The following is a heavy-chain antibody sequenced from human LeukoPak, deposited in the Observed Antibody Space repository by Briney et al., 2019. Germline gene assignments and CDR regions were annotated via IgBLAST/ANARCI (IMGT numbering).Heavy chain of an antibody. CDR3: TWVGARYYFDY. D-gene: IGHD1-26*01. Sequence: PGGSLRLSYAASGFTFKHAWMSWVRQAPGKGLEWVGRIKSKTNGCTTDYAAPVKGRFTISRDDSKSTLYLQMNSLKTEDTAVYYCTWVGARYYFDYWGQGTLVTVSS. J-gene: IGHJ4*02. V-gene: IGHV3-15*01. CDR1: GFTFKHAW. CDR2: IKSKTNGCTT.